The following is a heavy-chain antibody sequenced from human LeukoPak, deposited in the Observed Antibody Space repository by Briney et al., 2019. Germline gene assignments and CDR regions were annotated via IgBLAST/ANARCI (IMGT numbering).Heavy chain of an antibody. J-gene: IGHJ4*02. CDR1: GFTFSTYW. D-gene: IGHD5-24*01. CDR3: ARDRGRAFDY. Sequence: HPGGSLRLSCAVSGFTFSTYWMHWVRQAPGKGLVWVSRINTDGTTTTYADPVKGRFTISRDNSKNTLYLQMNSLRAEDTAVYYCARDRGRAFDYWGQGTLVTVSS. CDR2: INTDGTTT. V-gene: IGHV3-74*01.